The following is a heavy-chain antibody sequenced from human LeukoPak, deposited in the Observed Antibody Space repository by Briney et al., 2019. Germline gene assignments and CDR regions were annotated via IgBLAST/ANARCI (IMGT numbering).Heavy chain of an antibody. J-gene: IGHJ4*02. CDR3: VRVKGGD. CDR2: MHHDGSER. D-gene: IGHD3-16*01. CDR1: GFAFSDSW. V-gene: IGHV3-7*01. Sequence: PGGSLRLSCAASGFAFSDSWISGVRQAPGKGLEWVANMHHDGSERYYVDSVKGRFIISRDNAKNSLYLQMNSLRDEDTAVYYCVRVKGGDWGQGTLVTVSS.